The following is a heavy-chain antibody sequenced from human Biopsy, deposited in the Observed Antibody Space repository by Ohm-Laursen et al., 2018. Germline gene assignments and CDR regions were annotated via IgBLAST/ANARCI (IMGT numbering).Heavy chain of an antibody. CDR3: ARDTRWSPYGMDV. V-gene: IGHV3-30*03. J-gene: IGHJ6*02. CDR1: GFTFRTYG. CDR2: ISYDQITK. D-gene: IGHD4-23*01. Sequence: SLRLSCSAPGFTFRTYGMHWVRLAPGKGLEWVAVISYDQITKHYADSVRGRFTISRDNSKNTLYLQVNSLRAEDTAVYYCARDTRWSPYGMDVWGQGTTVTVSS.